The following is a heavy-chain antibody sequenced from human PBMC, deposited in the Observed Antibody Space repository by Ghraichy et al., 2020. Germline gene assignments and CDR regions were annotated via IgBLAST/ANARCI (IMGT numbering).Heavy chain of an antibody. CDR1: GFAFNNYA. D-gene: IGHD3-16*01. J-gene: IGHJ6*03. CDR2: IWHHGNEK. Sequence: GGSLRLSCAASGFAFNNYAMHWVRQAPGKGLEWLAFIWHHGNEKYHADSVKGRFIISRDNSESTLFLQMNSLIPEDTAIYYCAKDPSYGTPGFYMDVWGKGTTVTVSS. CDR3: AKDPSYGTPGFYMDV. V-gene: IGHV3-30*02.